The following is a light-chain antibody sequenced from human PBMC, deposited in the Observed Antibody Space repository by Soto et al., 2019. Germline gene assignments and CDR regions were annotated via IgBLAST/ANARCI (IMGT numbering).Light chain of an antibody. CDR3: QSYDNSMSVYV. J-gene: IGLJ1*01. Sequence: QSVLTQPPSVSGAPGQRVTISCTGSSSNIGAHYDVHWYQQLPGTAPKLLIYGNSNRPSGVPDRFSGSKSGTSASLAITGLQAEDDADYYCQSYDNSMSVYVFGTGTKATVL. V-gene: IGLV1-40*01. CDR1: SSNIGAHYD. CDR2: GNS.